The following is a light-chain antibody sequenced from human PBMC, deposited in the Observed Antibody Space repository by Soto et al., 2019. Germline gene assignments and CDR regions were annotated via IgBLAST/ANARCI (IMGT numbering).Light chain of an antibody. Sequence: ELVLTQSPGTLSLSPGERATLSCRASQSISSSSLAWYQQKPGQAPRLLIYGASSRAAGIPDRFSGSGSGTDFTLTISRLQPEDFAVYYRQQYGSSPWTFGQGTKVEIK. J-gene: IGKJ1*01. CDR3: QQYGSSPWT. CDR2: GAS. V-gene: IGKV3-20*01. CDR1: QSISSSS.